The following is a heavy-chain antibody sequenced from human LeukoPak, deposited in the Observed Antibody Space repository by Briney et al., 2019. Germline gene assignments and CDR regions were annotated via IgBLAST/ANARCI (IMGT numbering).Heavy chain of an antibody. D-gene: IGHD3-22*01. CDR1: GFTFSSYG. J-gene: IGHJ6*03. Sequence: GGSLRLSCAASGFTFSSYGMHWVRQAPGKGLEWVAFIRYDGSNKYYADSVKGRFTISRDNSKNTLYLQMSSLRAEDTALYYCAKAGPYYYDSSGPNWNYYLYMDVWGKGTTVTVSS. V-gene: IGHV3-30*02. CDR2: IRYDGSNK. CDR3: AKAGPYYYDSSGPNWNYYLYMDV.